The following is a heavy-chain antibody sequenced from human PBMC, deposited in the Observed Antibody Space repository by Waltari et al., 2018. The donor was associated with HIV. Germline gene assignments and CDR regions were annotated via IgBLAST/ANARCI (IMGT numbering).Heavy chain of an antibody. CDR1: GDSLSSTSSY. CDR2: IFYTGST. J-gene: IGHJ4*02. D-gene: IGHD3-16*01. Sequence: QLQLQESGPGLVMPSETLALTCSVSGDSLSSTSSYWGGGRQPPGKGLEWIGSIFYTGSTYYNPSLKSRVTISVDTSRNRFSLKRSSVTAADTAVYYCARHGRMGGGTHRRYFDYWGQGTLVTVSS. CDR3: ARHGRMGGGTHRRYFDY. V-gene: IGHV4-39*01.